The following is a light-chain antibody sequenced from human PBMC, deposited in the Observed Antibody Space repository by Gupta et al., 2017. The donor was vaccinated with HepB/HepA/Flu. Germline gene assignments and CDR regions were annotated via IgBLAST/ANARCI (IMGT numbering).Light chain of an antibody. J-gene: IGLJ2*01. Sequence: QSALTQPASVSGSPGQSITISCPGTSSDVGGYNFVSWYQQHPGKAPKLMIYDVSNRPSGVSNRFSGSKSGNTASLTISGLQAEDEADYSCSSYTSSSTLVFGGGTKLTVL. CDR1: SSDVGGYNF. V-gene: IGLV2-14*03. CDR3: SSYTSSSTLV. CDR2: DVS.